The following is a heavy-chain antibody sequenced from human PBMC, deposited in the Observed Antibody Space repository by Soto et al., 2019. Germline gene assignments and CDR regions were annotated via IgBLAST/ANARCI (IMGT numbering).Heavy chain of an antibody. CDR1: GYTFSSYG. CDR2: ISAYNGNT. Sequence: QVQLVQSGAEVKKPGASVKVSCKASGYTFSSYGISWVRQAPGQGLEWMGWISAYNGNTNCAQNLQGRVTMTTKPSTSTAYMELRSRRSDDSAVYDWARDQGGGWFDPWGRGTLVTVSS. J-gene: IGHJ5*02. CDR3: ARDQGGGWFDP. V-gene: IGHV1-18*01. D-gene: IGHD1-26*01.